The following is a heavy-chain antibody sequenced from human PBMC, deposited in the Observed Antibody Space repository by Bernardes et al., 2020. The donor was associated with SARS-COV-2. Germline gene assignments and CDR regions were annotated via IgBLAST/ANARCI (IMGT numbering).Heavy chain of an antibody. CDR1: GFTVSSSY. Sequence: GGSLRLSCAASGFTVSSSYMSWVRQAPGKGLEWVSVIYRGGNTYYADSVKGRFTISRDNSKNTLWLQMNSLRAEDTAVYYCARRSASSWSHDYWGQGTLVTVSS. J-gene: IGHJ4*02. CDR3: ARRSASSWSHDY. D-gene: IGHD6-13*01. V-gene: IGHV3-53*01. CDR2: IYRGGNT.